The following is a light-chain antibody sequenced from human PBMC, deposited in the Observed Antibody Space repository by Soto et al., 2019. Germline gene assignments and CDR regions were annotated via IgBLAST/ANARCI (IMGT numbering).Light chain of an antibody. V-gene: IGLV4-69*01. J-gene: IGLJ3*02. CDR3: QSLGTGIQV. Sequence: QPVVTQSPSASASLGASVKLTCTLSSGYSTYAIAWHQQQSEKGPRFLMKINYDGTHSKGDGFFDRFSGSSSGAERHLTISRLQSGGEADYYCQSLGTGIQVFGGGTKLTVL. CDR2: INYDGTH. CDR1: SGYSTYA.